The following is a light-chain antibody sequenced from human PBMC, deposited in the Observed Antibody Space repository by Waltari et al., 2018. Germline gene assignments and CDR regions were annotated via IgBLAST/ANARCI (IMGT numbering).Light chain of an antibody. CDR1: QSVLYSSNNNNY. CDR3: QQYYSTPYT. V-gene: IGKV4-1*01. J-gene: IGKJ2*01. CDR2: WAS. Sequence: DIVMTQSPDSLAVSLGERATINCKSSQSVLYSSNNNNYLAWYQHKPGKSPKLLIYWASTRESGVPDRFSGSGSGADFTLTISTLQAEDVAVYYCQQYYSTPYTFGQGTRLEIK.